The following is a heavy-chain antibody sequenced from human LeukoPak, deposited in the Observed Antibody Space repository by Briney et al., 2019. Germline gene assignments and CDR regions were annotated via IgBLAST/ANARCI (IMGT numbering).Heavy chain of an antibody. CDR2: INTDGSST. CDR3: ASTPDDYGDYGDYGD. V-gene: IGHV3-74*01. Sequence: GGSLRLSCAASGFTFGSYWMHWDRQAPGKGLVWVSRINTDGSSTNYADSVKGRFTISRDNAKNTLYLQMNSLRAEDTAVYYCASTPDDYGDYGDYGDWGQGTLVTVSS. D-gene: IGHD4-17*01. CDR1: GFTFGSYW. J-gene: IGHJ4*02.